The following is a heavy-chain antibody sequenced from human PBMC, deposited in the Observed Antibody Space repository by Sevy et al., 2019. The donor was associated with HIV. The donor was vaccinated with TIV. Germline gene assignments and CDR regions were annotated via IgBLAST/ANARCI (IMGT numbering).Heavy chain of an antibody. CDR2: IKHDGREK. CDR3: ASLPTGLQSFNYLLSTYFDS. CDR1: GFSFNNHW. D-gene: IGHD3-9*01. J-gene: IGHJ4*02. Sequence: GGSLRLSCAASGFSFNNHWMSWVRQAPEKGLEWVANIKHDGREKYYADSLEGRFAVSRDNAKNSLFLQINSLRVEDTAVYFCASLPTGLQSFNYLLSTYFDSWGQGTLVTVSS. V-gene: IGHV3-7*01.